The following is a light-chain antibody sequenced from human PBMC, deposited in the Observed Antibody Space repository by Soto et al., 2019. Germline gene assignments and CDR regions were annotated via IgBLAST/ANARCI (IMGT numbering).Light chain of an antibody. CDR1: SSDIGRYNL. CDR3: CSHAGRGSVL. Sequence: QSALAQPASVSGSPGQSITISCTGTSSDIGRYNLVSWYQQYPGKAPKLVIYDATKRPSGVSDRFSASKSGNTASLTISGLQAEDEADYYCCSHAGRGSVLFGGGTKLTVL. CDR2: DAT. J-gene: IGLJ2*01. V-gene: IGLV2-23*01.